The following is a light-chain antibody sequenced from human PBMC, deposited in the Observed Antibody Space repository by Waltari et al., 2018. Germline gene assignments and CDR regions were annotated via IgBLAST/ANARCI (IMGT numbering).Light chain of an antibody. CDR1: SSNVGRHY. CDR3: GTWDRSLTASHVI. CDR2: DNN. Sequence: QSVLTQPPSVSAAPGQTVTISCLGSSSNVGRHYVSWYQTLPGAAPKLLIYDNNKRPSGIPDRFSGSTSGTSATLAITGLQTGDEADYYCGTWDRSLTASHVIFGGGTKLTVL. J-gene: IGLJ2*01. V-gene: IGLV1-51*01.